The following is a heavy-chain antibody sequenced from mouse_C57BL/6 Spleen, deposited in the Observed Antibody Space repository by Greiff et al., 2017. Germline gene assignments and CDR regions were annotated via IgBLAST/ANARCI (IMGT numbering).Heavy chain of an antibody. J-gene: IGHJ4*01. CDR2: IDPSDSYT. CDR3: ARSLYYYAMDY. D-gene: IGHD1-1*01. V-gene: IGHV1-59*01. CDR1: GYTFTSYW. Sequence: QVHVKQPGAELVRPGTSVKLSCKASGYTFTSYWMHWVKQRPGQGLEWIGVIDPSDSYTNYNQKFKGKATLTVDTSSSTAYMQLSSLTSEDSAVYYCARSLYYYAMDYWGQGTSVTVSS.